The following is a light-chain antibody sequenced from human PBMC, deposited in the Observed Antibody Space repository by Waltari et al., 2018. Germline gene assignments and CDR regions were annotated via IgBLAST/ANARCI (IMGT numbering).Light chain of an antibody. J-gene: IGLJ2*01. CDR2: DVT. Sequence: QSALTQPASVSGSPGQSITIPCTGTSNDIGSYNYVSWDQQHPGKAPKLLIYDVTHRPSGVSNRFSGSKSGNTASLTISGLQAEDEADYYCSSYMDSTTLELFGGGTSLTVL. CDR1: SNDIGSYNY. V-gene: IGLV2-14*03. CDR3: SSYMDSTTLEL.